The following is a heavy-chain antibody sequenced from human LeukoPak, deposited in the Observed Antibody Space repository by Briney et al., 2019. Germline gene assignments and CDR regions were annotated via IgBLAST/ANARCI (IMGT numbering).Heavy chain of an antibody. J-gene: IGHJ4*02. CDR3: ARDGGCSGGSCNLGAFDY. D-gene: IGHD2-15*01. CDR2: INPTGGST. CDR1: GYTFTSYY. Sequence: ASVKVSYKASGYTFTSYYMHWVRQAPGQGLEWMGLINPTGGSTGYAQKFQGRVTMTRDMSTSTVYMELSSLRSEDAAVYYCARDGGCSGGSCNLGAFDYWGQGTLVTVSS. V-gene: IGHV1-46*01.